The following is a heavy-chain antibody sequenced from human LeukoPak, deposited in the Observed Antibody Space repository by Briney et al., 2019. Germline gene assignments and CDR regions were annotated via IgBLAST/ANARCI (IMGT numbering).Heavy chain of an antibody. CDR2: ISYDGSNK. CDR1: GFTFSTYA. D-gene: IGHD3-10*01. CDR3: AREGYYGSGSYPPTDAFDI. V-gene: IGHV3-30*19. J-gene: IGHJ3*02. Sequence: GRSLRLSCAASGFTFSTYAMHWVRQAPGKGLEWVAVISYDGSNKYYADSVKGRFTISRDNSKNTLYLQMNSLRAEDTAVYYCAREGYYGSGSYPPTDAFDIWGQGTMVTVSS.